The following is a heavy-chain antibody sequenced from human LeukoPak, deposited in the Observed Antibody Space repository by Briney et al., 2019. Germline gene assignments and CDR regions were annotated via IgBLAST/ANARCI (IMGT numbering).Heavy chain of an antibody. CDR1: GFSFSDYY. D-gene: IGHD2/OR15-2a*01. CDR2: ISGSGRTI. CDR3: ARDFKDSTYYNFDC. Sequence: GGSLRLSCADSGFSFSDYYMSWIRQAPGKGLEWVSYISGSGRTIYYADSVKGRFTISRDNAKNSLYLQMNSLRADDTAVYYCARDFKDSTYYNFDCWGQGTLVTVSS. J-gene: IGHJ4*02. V-gene: IGHV3-11*01.